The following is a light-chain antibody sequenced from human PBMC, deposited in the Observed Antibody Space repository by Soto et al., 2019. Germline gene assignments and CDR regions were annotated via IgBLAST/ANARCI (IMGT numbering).Light chain of an antibody. Sequence: DIQLTQSPSSLSASVGDRVTITCRASQNIRSRLAWFQQKPGKAPKLLIYKASSLESGVPSRFSGSGSGTEFTLTISSLQPDDFATYYCQHYNSYSEAFGQGTKVDIK. J-gene: IGKJ1*01. CDR1: QNIRSR. CDR3: QHYNSYSEA. V-gene: IGKV1-5*03. CDR2: KAS.